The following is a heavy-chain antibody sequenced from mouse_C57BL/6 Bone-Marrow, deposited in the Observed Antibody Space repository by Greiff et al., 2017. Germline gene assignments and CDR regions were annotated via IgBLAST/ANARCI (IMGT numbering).Heavy chain of an antibody. J-gene: IGHJ1*03. V-gene: IGHV1-69*01. CDR3: ARWSYYGYDGPCWYFDV. Sequence: VQLQQSGAELVMPGASVKLSCKASGYTFTSYWMHWVKQRPGRGLEWIGEIDPSDSYTNYNQKFKGKSTLTVDKSSSTAYMQLSSLTSEDSAVYYCARWSYYGYDGPCWYFDVWGTGTTVTVSS. D-gene: IGHD2-2*01. CDR1: GYTFTSYW. CDR2: IDPSDSYT.